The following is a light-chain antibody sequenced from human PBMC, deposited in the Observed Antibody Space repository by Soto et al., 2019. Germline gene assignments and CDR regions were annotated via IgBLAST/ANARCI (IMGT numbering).Light chain of an antibody. CDR1: QDIRNF. Sequence: DIQMTQSPTSLSASVGDRVTITCRASQDIRNFVAWYQQKPGKAPKLLIYAASTLQSGVPSRFSGSGSGTDFTPAINSLQPEDAATYSWQKSSSAPVFGPGTKVEIK. J-gene: IGKJ3*01. CDR3: QKSSSAPV. V-gene: IGKV1-27*01. CDR2: AAS.